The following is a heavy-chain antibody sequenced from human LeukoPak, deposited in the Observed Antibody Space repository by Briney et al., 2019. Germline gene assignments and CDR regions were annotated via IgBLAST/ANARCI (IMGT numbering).Heavy chain of an antibody. CDR2: MYTSGTT. CDR1: GADTSAYY. Sequence: SETLSLTCTVSGADTSAYYWSWVRQPAGKRLEWIGIMYTSGTTDYNPSLESRLTISVDRSKNQLSLKLTSVTAADTAVYYCAGRDFWGQGTLVTVSS. J-gene: IGHJ4*02. CDR3: AGRDF. D-gene: IGHD1-26*01. V-gene: IGHV4-4*07.